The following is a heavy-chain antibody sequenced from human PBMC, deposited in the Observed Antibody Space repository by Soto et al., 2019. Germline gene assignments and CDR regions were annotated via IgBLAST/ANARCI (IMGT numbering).Heavy chain of an antibody. CDR2: IYWDDDK. CDR3: AHAGDYDLLTFDH. J-gene: IGHJ4*02. D-gene: IGHD4-17*01. V-gene: IGHV2-5*02. Sequence: SGPTREPAQTLTLTCDSSGFSLSTYHMGVAWIRQPPGKALEWLALIYWDDDKRYSPSLKDRLAISKDTSSNQVVLTITNIDPGDSATYFCAHAGDYDLLTFDHWGPGTLVTVSS. CDR1: GFSLSTYHMG.